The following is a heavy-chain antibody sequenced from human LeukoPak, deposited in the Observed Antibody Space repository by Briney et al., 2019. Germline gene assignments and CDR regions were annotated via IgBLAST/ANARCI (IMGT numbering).Heavy chain of an antibody. CDR2: IYYSGST. Sequence: PSETLSLTCTVSGGSISSSSYYWGWIRQPPGKGLEWIGSIYYSGSTYYNPSLKSRVTISVDTSKNQFSLKLSSVTAADTAVYYCARRPLRGYSCYVLVTWGQGTMVTVSS. CDR3: ARRPLRGYSCYVLVT. V-gene: IGHV4-39*01. CDR1: GGSISSSSYY. J-gene: IGHJ4*02. D-gene: IGHD5-12*01.